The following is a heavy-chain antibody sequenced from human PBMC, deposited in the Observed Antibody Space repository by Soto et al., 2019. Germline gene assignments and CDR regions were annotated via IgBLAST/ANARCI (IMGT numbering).Heavy chain of an antibody. CDR2: IWYDGSNK. CDR3: ARARYYYDRREYYFDY. D-gene: IGHD3-22*01. CDR1: GFTFSSYG. V-gene: IGHV3-33*01. Sequence: ESGGGVVQPGRSLRLSCAASGFTFSSYGMHWVRQAPGKGLEWVAVIWYDGSNKYYADSVKGRFTISRDNSKNTLYLQMNSLRAEDTAVYYCARARYYYDRREYYFDYWGQGTLVTVSS. J-gene: IGHJ4*02.